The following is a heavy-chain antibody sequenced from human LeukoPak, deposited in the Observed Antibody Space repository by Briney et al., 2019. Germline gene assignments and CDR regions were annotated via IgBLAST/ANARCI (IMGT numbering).Heavy chain of an antibody. J-gene: IGHJ4*02. CDR3: ARAVGARAYFDY. CDR1: GFTLSSNY. CDR2: IYSGGST. D-gene: IGHD1-26*01. V-gene: IGHV3-66*02. Sequence: GRSLRLSCAASGFTLSSNYMSWVRQAPGKGLEWVSVIYSGGSTYYSDSVKGRFTISRDNSKNTLYLQMNSLRAEDTAVYYCARAVGARAYFDYWGQGTLVTVSS.